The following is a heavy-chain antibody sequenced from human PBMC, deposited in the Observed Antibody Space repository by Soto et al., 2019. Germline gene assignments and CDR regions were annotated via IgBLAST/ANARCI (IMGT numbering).Heavy chain of an antibody. V-gene: IGHV3-33*03. Sequence: ESGGGVVQPGGSLRLSCAASGFTFNKYGIHWVRQAPGKGLEWVAVIWHDGTYRPYADFARGRFTISRDNSQKTLYLQMNSLRPEDTALYYCATDRALGATLGAIDFWGQGTLVTVSS. CDR1: GFTFNKYG. CDR3: ATDRALGATLGAIDF. CDR2: IWHDGTYR. D-gene: IGHD1-26*01. J-gene: IGHJ4*02.